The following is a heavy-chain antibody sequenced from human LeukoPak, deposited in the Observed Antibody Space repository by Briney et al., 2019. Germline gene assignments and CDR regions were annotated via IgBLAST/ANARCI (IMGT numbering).Heavy chain of an antibody. CDR1: GFTFSAYN. CDR2: ISGSSSAI. V-gene: IGHV3-48*01. CDR3: VRDRTLGVRDGFILA. J-gene: IGHJ5*02. Sequence: GGSLRLSCAASGFTFSAYNMIWVRQSPGKGLEWLSYISGSSSAIYYADSVQGRFTISRDNAKNSLSLQMSSLRVEDTAVYYCVRDRTLGVRDGFILAWGQGTLVTVSS. D-gene: IGHD5-24*01.